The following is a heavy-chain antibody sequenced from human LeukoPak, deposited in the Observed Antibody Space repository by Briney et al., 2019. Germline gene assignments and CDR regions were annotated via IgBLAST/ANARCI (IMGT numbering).Heavy chain of an antibody. CDR1: GGSVSSYY. J-gene: IGHJ6*03. V-gene: IGHV4-59*08. CDR2: IYYSGST. Sequence: PSETLSLTCTVSGGSVSSYYWSWIRQPPGKGLEWLGYIYYSGSTNYNPSLKSRVTISVDTSKNQFSLKLSSVTAADTAVYYCARTHYYYYYYMDVWGKGTTVTVSS. CDR3: ARTHYYYYYYMDV.